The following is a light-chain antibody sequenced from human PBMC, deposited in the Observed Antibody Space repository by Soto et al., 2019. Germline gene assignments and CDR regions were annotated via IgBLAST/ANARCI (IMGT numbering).Light chain of an antibody. Sequence: QSVLTQPASVSGSPGQSITISCSGSNSDIGTYKYVSWYQQHPGEAPKLMIYEVSHRPSWVSDRFSGSKSGNTASLTISGLQAEDEADYYCTSFTTSSTLVFGGGTKLTVL. CDR1: NSDIGTYKY. V-gene: IGLV2-14*01. J-gene: IGLJ2*01. CDR3: TSFTTSSTLV. CDR2: EVS.